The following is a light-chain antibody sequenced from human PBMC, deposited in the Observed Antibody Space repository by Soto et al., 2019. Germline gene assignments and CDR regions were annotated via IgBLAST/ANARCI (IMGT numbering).Light chain of an antibody. CDR2: GAS. Sequence: EIGIAQAPATPSLSPGERATLSCRASQSVSSNLAWYQQKPGQAPRLLIYGASTRATGIPARFSGSGSGTEFTLTISSLQSEDFAVYYCQQYNNWPPITFGQGTRLEIK. CDR1: QSVSSN. CDR3: QQYNNWPPIT. V-gene: IGKV3-15*01. J-gene: IGKJ5*01.